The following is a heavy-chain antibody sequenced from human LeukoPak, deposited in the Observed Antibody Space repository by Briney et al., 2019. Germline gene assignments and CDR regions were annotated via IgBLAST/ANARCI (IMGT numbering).Heavy chain of an antibody. Sequence: GGSLRLSCAASAFSLNAYNMNWVRQAPGKGLEWVSSISYTGTYIYYADSVKGRFTISRDNAKNSLYLQMNSLRAEDTAVYYCARDTPIYGFNYWGQGTLVTVSS. D-gene: IGHD3-10*01. CDR2: ISYTGTYI. V-gene: IGHV3-21*01. CDR3: ARDTPIYGFNY. J-gene: IGHJ4*02. CDR1: AFSLNAYN.